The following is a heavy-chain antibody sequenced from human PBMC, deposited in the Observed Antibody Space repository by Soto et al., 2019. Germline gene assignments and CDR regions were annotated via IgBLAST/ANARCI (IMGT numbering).Heavy chain of an antibody. CDR1: GYSITNGYY. CDR2: VYHSGST. J-gene: IGHJ6*02. V-gene: IGHV4-38-2*01. Sequence: PSETLSLTCAVSGYSITNGYYWGWIRQPPGQGLEWIGTVYHSGSTYYNPSLKTRVTISVDTSKNQFSLKLSSVTAADTAVYYCARALYCSGGSCTPLRGMDVWGQGTTVTV. CDR3: ARALYCSGGSCTPLRGMDV. D-gene: IGHD2-15*01.